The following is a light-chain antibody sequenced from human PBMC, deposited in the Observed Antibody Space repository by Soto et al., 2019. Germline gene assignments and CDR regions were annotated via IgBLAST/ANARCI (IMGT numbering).Light chain of an antibody. J-gene: IGKJ1*01. CDR1: QSISSW. Sequence: DIQMTQSPSTLSASVGDRVTNTCRASQSISSWLAWYQQKPGKAPKLLIYDASSLESGVPSRFSGSGSGTEFTLTISSLQPDDFATYYCQQYNSYETFGQGTKVDIK. V-gene: IGKV1-5*01. CDR3: QQYNSYET. CDR2: DAS.